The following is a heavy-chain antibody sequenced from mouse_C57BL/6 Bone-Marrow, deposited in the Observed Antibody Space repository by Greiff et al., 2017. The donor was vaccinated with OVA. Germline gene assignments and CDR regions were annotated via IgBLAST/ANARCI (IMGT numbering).Heavy chain of an antibody. CDR2: ISDGGSYT. CDR1: GFTFSSYA. V-gene: IGHV5-4*01. Sequence: EVKLVESGGGLVKPGGSLKLSCAASGFTFSSYAMSWVRQTPEKRLEWVATISDGGSYTYYPDNVKGRFTLSRDNAKNNLYLQMSHLKSEDTAMYYCAREGDAYWGQGTLVTVSA. CDR3: AREGDAY. J-gene: IGHJ3*01.